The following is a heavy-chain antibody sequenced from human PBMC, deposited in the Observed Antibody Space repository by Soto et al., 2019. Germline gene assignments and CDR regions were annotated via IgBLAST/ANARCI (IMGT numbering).Heavy chain of an antibody. CDR1: GASVTSGGYF. V-gene: IGHV4-31*03. J-gene: IGHJ5*02. D-gene: IGHD2-15*01. Sequence: QVHLQESGPGLVKPSQTLSLTCSVSGASVTSGGYFWTWIRQLPGKGLEWIGYVYSSGATQYNPSLQGRLSMSPAXSXYXXSLRLPSVTVAATAVSYCAVHRATPVVAQSNWFGPWGQGSLVSVSS. CDR2: VYSSGAT. CDR3: AVHRATPVVAQSNWFGP.